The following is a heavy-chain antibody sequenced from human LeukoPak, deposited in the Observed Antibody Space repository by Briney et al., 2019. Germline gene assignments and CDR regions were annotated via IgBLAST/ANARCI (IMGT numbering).Heavy chain of an antibody. CDR1: GYTFTGYY. CDR2: MNPNSGNT. D-gene: IGHD3-22*01. Sequence: GASVKVSCKASGYTFTGYYMHWVRQAPGQGLEWMGWMNPNSGNTGYAQKFQGRVTMTRNTSISTAYMELSSLRSEDTAVYYCARGFRFPLYYYDSSGFDYWGQGTLVTVSS. V-gene: IGHV1-8*02. J-gene: IGHJ4*02. CDR3: ARGFRFPLYYYDSSGFDY.